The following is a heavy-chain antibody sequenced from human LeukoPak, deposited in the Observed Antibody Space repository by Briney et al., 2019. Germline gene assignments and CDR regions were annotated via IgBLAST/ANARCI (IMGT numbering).Heavy chain of an antibody. CDR1: GGSISSYY. CDR2: IYYTGAT. J-gene: IGHJ4*02. D-gene: IGHD6-19*01. CDR3: ARYGGSGWVIDN. V-gene: IGHV4-59*08. Sequence: SETLSLACTVSGGSISSYYWTWIRQPPGKGLEWIGYIYYTGATSYNPSLKSRVTISVDTSKKQFSLKLTSVTAADTAVYYCARYGGSGWVIDNWGQGTLVTVSS.